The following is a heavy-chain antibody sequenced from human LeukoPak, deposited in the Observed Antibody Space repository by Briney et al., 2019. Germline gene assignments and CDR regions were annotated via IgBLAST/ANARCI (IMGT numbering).Heavy chain of an antibody. V-gene: IGHV3-30*03. Sequence: GGSLRLSCAASGFTFSNYGMHWVRQAPGKGLEWVAVISYDGSNKYYADSVKGRFTISRDNAKNSLSLQMNSLRTEDTAVYYCTTKWYWGQGTLVTVSS. CDR1: GFTFSNYG. CDR2: ISYDGSNK. D-gene: IGHD2-8*01. CDR3: TTKWY. J-gene: IGHJ4*02.